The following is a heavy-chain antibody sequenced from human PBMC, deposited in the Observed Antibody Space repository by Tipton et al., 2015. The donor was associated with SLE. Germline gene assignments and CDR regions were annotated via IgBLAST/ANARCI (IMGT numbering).Heavy chain of an antibody. CDR3: ATDSGYNAFDY. V-gene: IGHV3-7*01. CDR1: GFTFSSYA. J-gene: IGHJ4*02. D-gene: IGHD5-12*01. Sequence: SLRLSCAASGFTFSSYAMSWVRQAPGKGLQWVATINPDGGAKYYVDSVKGRFTISRDNANNSLYLHMDSLRVEDTAVFYCATDSGYNAFDYWGQGTLVTVSS. CDR2: INPDGGAK.